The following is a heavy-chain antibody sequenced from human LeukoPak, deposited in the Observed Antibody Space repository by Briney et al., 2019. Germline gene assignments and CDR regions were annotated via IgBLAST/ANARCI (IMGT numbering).Heavy chain of an antibody. V-gene: IGHV3-30*18. D-gene: IGHD6-19*01. Sequence: GGSLRLSCAASGFTFANYAMSWVRQAPGKGLEWVAVISYDGSNKYYADSVKGRFTISRDNSKNTLYLQMNSLRAEDTAVYYCAKVIAVAGNIFDYWGQGTLVTVSS. CDR3: AKVIAVAGNIFDY. J-gene: IGHJ4*02. CDR2: ISYDGSNK. CDR1: GFTFANYA.